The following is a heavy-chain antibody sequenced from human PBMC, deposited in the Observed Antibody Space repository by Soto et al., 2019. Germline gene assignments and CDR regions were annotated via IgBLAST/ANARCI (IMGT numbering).Heavy chain of an antibody. V-gene: IGHV1-69*08. Sequence: QDQLVQSGAEVKKPGSSVKVSCKAFGGPFSSHTFSWVRQAPGQGLEWMGRIIPALGTTTYAHKFQGRVTITADESVTTVYMELNSLRTEDTAVYYCARPDFGDYWYFDLWGRGTLVTVSS. D-gene: IGHD4-17*01. CDR1: GGPFSSHT. CDR3: ARPDFGDYWYFDL. CDR2: IIPALGTT. J-gene: IGHJ2*01.